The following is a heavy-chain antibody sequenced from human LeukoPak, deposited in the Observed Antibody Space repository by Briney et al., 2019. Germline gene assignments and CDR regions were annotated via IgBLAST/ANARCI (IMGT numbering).Heavy chain of an antibody. CDR2: ISSTGSTI. CDR3: AREGPIYCSSTSCYGFDY. D-gene: IGHD2-2*01. V-gene: IGHV3-11*01. CDR1: DESFSGHY. Sequence: LSLTCGVYDESFSGHYWSWIRQPPGKGLEWVSYISSTGSTIYYADSVKGRFTISRDNAKNSLYLQMNSLRAEDTAVYYCAREGPIYCSSTSCYGFDYWGQGTLVTVSS. J-gene: IGHJ4*02.